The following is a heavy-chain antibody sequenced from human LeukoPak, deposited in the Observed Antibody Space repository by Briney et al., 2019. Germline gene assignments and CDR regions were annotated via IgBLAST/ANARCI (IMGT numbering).Heavy chain of an antibody. CDR2: VYYSGST. CDR1: GGSFSGYY. CDR3: ARDLGNWFDP. V-gene: IGHV4-59*01. Sequence: SETLSLTCAVYGGSFSGYYWSWIRQPPGKGLEWIGYVYYSGSTNYNPSLKSRVAISVDTSKNHFSLKLSSVTAADTAVYYCARDLGNWFDPWGQGTLVTVSS. D-gene: IGHD3-16*01. J-gene: IGHJ5*02.